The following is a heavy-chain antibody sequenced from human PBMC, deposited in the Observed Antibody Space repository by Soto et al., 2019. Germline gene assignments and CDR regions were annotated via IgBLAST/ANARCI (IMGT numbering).Heavy chain of an antibody. V-gene: IGHV1-2*04. Sequence: QVQLVQSGAEVKKPGASVKVSCKASGYTFTGYYMHWVRQAPGQGLEWMGWINPNSGDTNYAQKFQGWVTMTRDTSISTTYMELSRLRSDDTAVYYCAREWGYCSSTSCSNWFDPWGQGTLVTVSS. J-gene: IGHJ5*02. CDR1: GYTFTGYY. D-gene: IGHD2-2*01. CDR3: AREWGYCSSTSCSNWFDP. CDR2: INPNSGDT.